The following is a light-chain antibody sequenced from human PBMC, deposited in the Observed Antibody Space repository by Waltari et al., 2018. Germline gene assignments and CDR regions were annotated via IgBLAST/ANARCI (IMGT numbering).Light chain of an antibody. J-gene: IGKJ1*01. CDR3: LQYGQQYGSSPGT. CDR2: GAS. V-gene: IGKV3-20*01. CDR1: HSVPSDK. Sequence: EIVLTQSPGTLSLSPGERATLPCRARHSVPSDKLAWYQQKPGQAPRLLIYGASSRATGIPDRFSGSGSGTDFTLTISRLEPEDFVLYYCLQYGQQYGSSPGTFGQGTKVEIK.